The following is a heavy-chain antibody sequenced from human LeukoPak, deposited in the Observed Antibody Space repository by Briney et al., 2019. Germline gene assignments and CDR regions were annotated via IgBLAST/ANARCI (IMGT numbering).Heavy chain of an antibody. D-gene: IGHD6-13*01. V-gene: IGHV4-61*05. CDR1: GDSISSSIYY. CDR3: ARLGYSCSDGAFDI. Sequence: SETLSLTCIVSGDSISSSIYYWGWIRQSPGKGLEWIGYIYYSGSTNYNPSLKSRVTISVDTSKNQFSLKLSSVTAADTAVYYCARLGYSCSDGAFDIWGQGTMVTVSS. CDR2: IYYSGST. J-gene: IGHJ3*02.